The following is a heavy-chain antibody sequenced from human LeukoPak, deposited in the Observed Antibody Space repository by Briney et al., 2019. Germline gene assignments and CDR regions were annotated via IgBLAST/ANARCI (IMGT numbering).Heavy chain of an antibody. D-gene: IGHD2-2*01. Sequence: GGSLRLSCAASGFTFSSYSMNWVCQAPGKGLEWVSYISSSSSTIYYADSVKGRFTISRDNAKNSLFLQMNSLRAEDTAVYYCARLPAYCSSTSCYYDYWGQGTLVTVSS. CDR1: GFTFSSYS. CDR3: ARLPAYCSSTSCYYDY. CDR2: ISSSSSTI. V-gene: IGHV3-48*01. J-gene: IGHJ4*02.